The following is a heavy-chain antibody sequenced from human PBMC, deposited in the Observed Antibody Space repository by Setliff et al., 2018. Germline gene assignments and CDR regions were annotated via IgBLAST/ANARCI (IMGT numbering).Heavy chain of an antibody. J-gene: IGHJ4*02. V-gene: IGHV1-46*01. CDR3: ARVESMVRGKNILRHFDY. CDR1: GYVFINFY. CDR2: INSSGGSA. Sequence: ASVKVSCKASGYVFINFYMYWVRQAPGQGLEWMGIINSSGGSASYAPQFQGRITMTRDTSTSTVYMELSSLRSNDTAVYYCARVESMVRGKNILRHFDYWGQGIQVTVSS. D-gene: IGHD3-10*01.